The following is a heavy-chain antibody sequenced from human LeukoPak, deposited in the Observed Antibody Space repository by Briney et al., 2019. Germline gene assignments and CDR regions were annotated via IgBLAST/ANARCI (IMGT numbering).Heavy chain of an antibody. D-gene: IGHD2-15*01. J-gene: IGHJ4*02. CDR3: TRGYCSGGSCYTARY. CDR2: IRSKANSYAT. V-gene: IGHV3-73*01. CDR1: GFNFSGSA. Sequence: GGSLRLSCAASGFNFSGSAMHWVRQASGKGLEWVGRIRSKANSYATAYAASVKGRFTISRDDSKNTAYLQMNSLKTEDTAVYYCTRGYCSGGSCYTARYWGQGTLVTVSS.